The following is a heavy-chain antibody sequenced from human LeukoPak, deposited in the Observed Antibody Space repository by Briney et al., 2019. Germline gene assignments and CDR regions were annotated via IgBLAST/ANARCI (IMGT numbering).Heavy chain of an antibody. J-gene: IGHJ4*02. V-gene: IGHV4-61*02. Sequence: SETLSLACTVSGGSISSGSYYWSWIRQPAGKGVEWIGRIYTSGSTNYNPSLKSRVTISVDTSKNQFSLKLSSVTAADTAVYYCARDSGSYFAHYWGQGTLVTVSS. CDR1: GGSISSGSYY. CDR3: ARDSGSYFAHY. D-gene: IGHD1-26*01. CDR2: IYTSGST.